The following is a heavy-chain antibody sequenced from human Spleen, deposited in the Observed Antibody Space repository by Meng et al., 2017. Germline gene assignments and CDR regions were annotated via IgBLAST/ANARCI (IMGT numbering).Heavy chain of an antibody. D-gene: IGHD1-26*01. J-gene: IGHJ4*02. CDR1: GGSISNSYW. Sequence: QVHRRGAGPGPGKPSGTLSLTCPVSGGSISNSYWWSWVRQPPGQGLEWIGEIYHSGSTNYNPSLKSRVTISVDKSKNQFSLNLSSVTAADTAVYYCARWDRSGSYQVYWGQGTLVTVSS. V-gene: IGHV4-4*02. CDR3: ARWDRSGSYQVY. CDR2: IYHSGST.